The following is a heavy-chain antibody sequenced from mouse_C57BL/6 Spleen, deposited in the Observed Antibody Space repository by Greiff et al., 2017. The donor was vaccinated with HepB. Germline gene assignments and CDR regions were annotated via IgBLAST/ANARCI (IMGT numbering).Heavy chain of an antibody. CDR2: INYDGSST. CDR1: GFTFSDYY. CDR3: ARKAGTGGYYFDY. J-gene: IGHJ2*01. V-gene: IGHV5-16*01. D-gene: IGHD3-3*01. Sequence: EVKVVESEGGLVQPGSSMKLSCTASGFTFSDYYMAWVRQVPEKGLEWVANINYDGSSTYYLDSLKSRFIISRDNAKNILYLQMSSLKSEDTATYYCARKAGTGGYYFDYWGQGTTLTVSS.